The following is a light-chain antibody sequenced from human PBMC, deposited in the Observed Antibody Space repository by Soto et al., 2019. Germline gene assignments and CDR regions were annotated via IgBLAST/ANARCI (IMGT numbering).Light chain of an antibody. CDR1: SSNIGNNS. CDR3: AAWDDSLNGLYV. V-gene: IGLV1-44*01. CDR2: TNN. J-gene: IGLJ1*01. Sequence: QSVLTQPPSASGTPGQRVTISCSGSSSNIGNNSVNWYQQLPGTAPKLLIHTNNQRPSGVPDRFSGSKSGTSASLAISGLQSEDEADYYCAAWDDSLNGLYVFGTGTQLTVL.